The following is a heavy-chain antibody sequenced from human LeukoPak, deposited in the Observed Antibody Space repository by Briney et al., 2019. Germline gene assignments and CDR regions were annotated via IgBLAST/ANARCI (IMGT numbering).Heavy chain of an antibody. V-gene: IGHV1-2*02. CDR2: INPNNGLT. CDR1: GYSFIGYF. J-gene: IGHJ4*02. Sequence: GASVKVSCKASGYSFIGYFLHWVRQAPGQGLEWMGWINPNNGLTNYTQKFKGRVTMTRDTSSATGYMELNRLTSDDTAVFYCATAWGSLYYFDHWGQGTLVTVSS. CDR3: ATAWGSLYYFDH. D-gene: IGHD3-16*01.